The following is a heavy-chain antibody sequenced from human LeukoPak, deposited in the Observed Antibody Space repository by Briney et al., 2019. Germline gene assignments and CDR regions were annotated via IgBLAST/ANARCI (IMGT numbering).Heavy chain of an antibody. J-gene: IGHJ3*02. Sequence: SETLSLTCTVSGGSISSSSYYWGWIRQPPGKGLEWIGSIYYSGSTYYNPSLKSRVTISVDTSKNQFSLKLSSVTAADTAVYYCARLDCSSTSCYGGAFDIWAKGQWSPSLQ. D-gene: IGHD2-2*01. CDR1: GGSISSSSYY. CDR3: ARLDCSSTSCYGGAFDI. V-gene: IGHV4-39*01. CDR2: IYYSGST.